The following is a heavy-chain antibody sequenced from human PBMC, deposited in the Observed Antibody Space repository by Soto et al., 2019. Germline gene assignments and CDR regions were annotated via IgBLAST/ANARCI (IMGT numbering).Heavy chain of an antibody. CDR3: AGNDNYGDNPPSNWYFDL. D-gene: IGHD4-17*01. CDR2: IIPTVGIA. J-gene: IGHJ2*01. CDR1: GGTFSSYT. V-gene: IGHV1-69*02. Sequence: QVQLVQSAAEVKKPGSSVKVSCKASGGTFSSYTISWVRQAPGQGLEWMGRIIPTVGIANYAQKFQGRVTITADKSTSTAYMELSSLRSEDTAVYYCAGNDNYGDNPPSNWYFDLWGSGTLVTVSS.